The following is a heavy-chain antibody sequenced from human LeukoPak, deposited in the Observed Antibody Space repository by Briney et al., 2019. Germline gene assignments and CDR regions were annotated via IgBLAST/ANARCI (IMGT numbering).Heavy chain of an antibody. J-gene: IGHJ4*02. D-gene: IGHD6-6*01. Sequence: SETLSLTCAVYGGSFSGYYWSWIRQPAGKGLEWIGRIYTSGSTNYNPSLKSRVTMSVDTSKNQFPLKLSSVTAADTAVYYCARASSSSLSRAEFDYWGQGTLVTVSS. CDR2: IYTSGST. V-gene: IGHV4-59*10. CDR1: GGSFSGYY. CDR3: ARASSSSLSRAEFDY.